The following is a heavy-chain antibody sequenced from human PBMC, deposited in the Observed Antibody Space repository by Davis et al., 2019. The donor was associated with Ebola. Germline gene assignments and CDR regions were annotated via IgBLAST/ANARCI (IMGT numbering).Heavy chain of an antibody. J-gene: IGHJ4*02. CDR1: GFTFDDYA. CDR3: AKDVSVAGDSFDY. Sequence: SLKISCAASGFTFDDYAMHWVRQAPGKGLEWVSGISWNSGSIGYADSVKGRFTISRDNAKNSLYPQMNSLRAEDTALYYCAKDVSVAGDSFDYWGQGTLVTVSS. D-gene: IGHD6-19*01. CDR2: ISWNSGSI. V-gene: IGHV3-9*01.